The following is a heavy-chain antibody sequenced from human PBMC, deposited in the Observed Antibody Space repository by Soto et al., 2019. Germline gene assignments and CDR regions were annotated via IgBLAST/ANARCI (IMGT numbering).Heavy chain of an antibody. CDR2: INPSGGST. J-gene: IGHJ6*02. Sequence: GAAVKVSCKASGYTFTSYYMHWVRQAPGQGLEWMGIINPSGGSTSYAQKFQGRVTMTRDTSTSTVYMELSSLRSEDTAVYYCARVGVLYGMDVWGQGTTVTVSS. CDR1: GYTFTSYY. D-gene: IGHD3-3*01. CDR3: ARVGVLYGMDV. V-gene: IGHV1-46*01.